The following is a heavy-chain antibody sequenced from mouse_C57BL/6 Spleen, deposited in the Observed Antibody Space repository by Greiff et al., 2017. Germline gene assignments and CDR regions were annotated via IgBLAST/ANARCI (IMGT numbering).Heavy chain of an antibody. J-gene: IGHJ4*01. V-gene: IGHV1-52*01. CDR3: SRFYDYGRDFYAMDY. CDR1: GYTFTSYW. Sequence: QVQLQQPGAELVRPGSSVKLSCKASGYTFTSYWMHWVKQRPIQGLEWIGNIDPYDRETHYNQKFKDKATLTLDKSSSTAYMQLISLTSEDAAVYYCSRFYDYGRDFYAMDYWGQGTSVTVSS. D-gene: IGHD2-4*01. CDR2: IDPYDRET.